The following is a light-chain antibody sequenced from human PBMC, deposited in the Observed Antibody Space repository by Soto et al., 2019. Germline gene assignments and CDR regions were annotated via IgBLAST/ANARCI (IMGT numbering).Light chain of an antibody. CDR3: CSYAGHSAHWV. Sequence: QSALTQPASVSGSPGQSITISCTGTSSDVGGYNLVSWYQRHPGRAPKLMVYEGSRRPSGVSNRFSGSKSGNTASLTISGLQAEDEADYFCCSYAGHSAHWVFGGGTKLTVL. V-gene: IGLV2-23*01. CDR1: SSDVGGYNL. J-gene: IGLJ3*02. CDR2: EGS.